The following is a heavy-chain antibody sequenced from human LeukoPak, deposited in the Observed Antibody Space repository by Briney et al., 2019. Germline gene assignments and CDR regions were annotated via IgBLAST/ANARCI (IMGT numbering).Heavy chain of an antibody. CDR2: IYYSGST. V-gene: IGHV4-39*07. Sequence: PSETLSLTCTVSGGSISSSSYYWGWIRQPPGKGLEWIGSIYYSGSTYYNPSLKSRVTISVDTSKNQFSLKLSSVTAADTAVYYCARDLVFDPWGQGTLVTVSS. D-gene: IGHD3-16*01. CDR3: ARDLVFDP. CDR1: GGSISSSSYY. J-gene: IGHJ5*02.